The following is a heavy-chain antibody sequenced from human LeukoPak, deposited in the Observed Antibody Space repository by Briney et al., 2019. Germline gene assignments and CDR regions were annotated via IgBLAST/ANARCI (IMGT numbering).Heavy chain of an antibody. D-gene: IGHD6-19*01. J-gene: IGHJ5*02. CDR1: GGSFSGYY. CDR2: INHSGST. CDR3: ARVRSVAGTELNWFDP. Sequence: SETLSLTCAVYGGSFSGYYWSRIRQPPGKGLEWSGEINHSGSTNYNPSLKSRVTISVDTSKNQFSLKLSSVTAADTAVYYCARVRSVAGTELNWFDPWGQGTLVTVSS. V-gene: IGHV4-34*01.